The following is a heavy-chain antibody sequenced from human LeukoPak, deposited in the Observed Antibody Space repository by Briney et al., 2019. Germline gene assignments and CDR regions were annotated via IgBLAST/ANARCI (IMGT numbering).Heavy chain of an antibody. D-gene: IGHD3-10*01. J-gene: IGHJ4*02. CDR2: IIPIFGTA. Sequence: SVKVSCKASGGTFSSYAISWVRQAPGQGLEWMGGIIPIFGTANYAQKFLGRVTITTDESTSTAYMELSSLRSEDTAVYYCARGVITLFRGVSLALDYWGQGTLVTVSS. CDR3: ARGVITLFRGVSLALDY. CDR1: GGTFSSYA. V-gene: IGHV1-69*05.